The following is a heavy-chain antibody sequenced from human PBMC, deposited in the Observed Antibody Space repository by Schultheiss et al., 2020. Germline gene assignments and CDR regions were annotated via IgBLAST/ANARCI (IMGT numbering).Heavy chain of an antibody. D-gene: IGHD2-21*01. V-gene: IGHV4-4*07. J-gene: IGHJ6*02. Sequence: SQTLSLTCTVSGGSISSYYWSWIRQPAGKGLEWIGRIYTSGSTNYNPSLKSRVTISVDRSKNQFSLKLSSVTAADTAVYYCASNSGARMGFTSKYYYYYGMDVWGQGTTVTVSS. CDR3: ASNSGARMGFTSKYYYYYGMDV. CDR2: IYTSGST. CDR1: GGSISSYY.